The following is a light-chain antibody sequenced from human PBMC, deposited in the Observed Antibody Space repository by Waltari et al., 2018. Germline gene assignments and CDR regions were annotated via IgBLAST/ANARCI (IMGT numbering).Light chain of an antibody. CDR1: QNVDNY. CDR2: DAS. V-gene: IGKV3-11*01. CDR3: QQRSSLLPVT. J-gene: IGKJ4*01. Sequence: EIVLTQSPGTVSLSPGERATLSCRASQNVDNYVAWYHQRPGQTPKLLIYDASNRATGVPARFSGSGSGTDFTLTISGLEPEDFAVYYCQQRSSLLPVTFGGGTKVEIK.